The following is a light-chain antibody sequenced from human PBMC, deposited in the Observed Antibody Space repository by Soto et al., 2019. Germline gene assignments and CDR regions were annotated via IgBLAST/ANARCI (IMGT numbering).Light chain of an antibody. Sequence: DIQMTQSPSTLSASVGDRVTITCRASQSISTWLAWYQQKAGKAPKLLIYKASSSQSGVPSRVRGSGSGREFTLTINSLQPDDFATYYCQQYSTYSRAFGQGTKVEIK. CDR3: QQYSTYSRA. V-gene: IGKV1-5*03. CDR1: QSISTW. J-gene: IGKJ1*01. CDR2: KAS.